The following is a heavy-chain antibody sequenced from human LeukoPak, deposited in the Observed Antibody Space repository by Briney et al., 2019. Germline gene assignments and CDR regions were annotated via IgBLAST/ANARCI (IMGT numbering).Heavy chain of an antibody. Sequence: TGGSLRLSCAASGFTFSSFGMHWVRQAPGKGLEWVAFIRYDGSNKYYADSVKGRFTISRDNSKNTLYLQMNSLRAEDTAVYYCAKGAPTYYYDSSGYYSFDYWGQGTLVTVSS. CDR1: GFTFSSFG. CDR3: AKGAPTYYYDSSGYYSFDY. J-gene: IGHJ4*02. D-gene: IGHD3-22*01. V-gene: IGHV3-30*02. CDR2: IRYDGSNK.